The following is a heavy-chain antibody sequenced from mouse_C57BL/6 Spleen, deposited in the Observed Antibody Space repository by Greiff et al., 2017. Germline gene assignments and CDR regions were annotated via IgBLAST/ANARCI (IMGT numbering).Heavy chain of an antibody. J-gene: IGHJ4*01. CDR1: GFTFSDYG. CDR3: ARGIGFYAMDY. CDR2: ISSGSSTI. V-gene: IGHV5-17*01. Sequence: DVKLVESGGGLVKPGGSLKLSCAASGFTFSDYGMHWVRQAPEKGLEWVAYISSGSSTIYYADTVKGRFTISRDNAKNTLFLQMTSLRSEDTAMYYCARGIGFYAMDYWGQGTSVTVSS.